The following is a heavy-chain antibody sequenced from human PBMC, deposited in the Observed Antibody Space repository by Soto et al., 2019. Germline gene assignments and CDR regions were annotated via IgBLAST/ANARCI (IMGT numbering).Heavy chain of an antibody. V-gene: IGHV3-48*03. J-gene: IGHJ4*02. CDR3: VRYCSSTLCNGVATRTFDY. CDR2: ISSSGSTV. CDR1: RFTFSTYE. D-gene: IGHD5-12*01. Sequence: GGSLRLSCAASRFTFSTYEMHWVRQAPGKGLEWVSCISSSGSTVYYADSVKGRFTISRDNSRNSLYLQMNSLRDEDTALYYCVRYCSSTLCNGVATRTFDYWGQGTLVTVSS.